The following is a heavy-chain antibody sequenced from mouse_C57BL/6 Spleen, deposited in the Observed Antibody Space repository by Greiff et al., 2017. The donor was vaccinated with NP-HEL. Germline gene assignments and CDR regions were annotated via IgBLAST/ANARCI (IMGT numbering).Heavy chain of an antibody. CDR2: IDPETGGT. CDR1: GYTFTDYE. Sequence: QVQLQQSGAELVRPGASVTLSCKASGYTFTDYEMHWVKQTPVHGLEWIGAIDPETGGTAYNQKFKGKVILTADKSSSTAYMELRSLTSEDSAVYYCTRSPITTRWGQGTTLTVSS. D-gene: IGHD1-1*01. V-gene: IGHV1-15*01. J-gene: IGHJ2*01. CDR3: TRSPITTR.